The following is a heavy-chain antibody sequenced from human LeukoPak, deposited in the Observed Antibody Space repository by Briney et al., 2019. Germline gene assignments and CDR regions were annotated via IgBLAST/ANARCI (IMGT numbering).Heavy chain of an antibody. CDR3: ARESWHGLDY. Sequence: GGSLRLSCAASGFTFSSYSMNWVRQAPGKGLDWVSSISSSSSYIYYADSVKGRFTISRDNAKNSLYLQMNSLRAEDTAVYYCARESWHGLDYWGQGTLVTVSS. J-gene: IGHJ4*02. CDR1: GFTFSSYS. D-gene: IGHD5-24*01. CDR2: ISSSSSYI. V-gene: IGHV3-21*01.